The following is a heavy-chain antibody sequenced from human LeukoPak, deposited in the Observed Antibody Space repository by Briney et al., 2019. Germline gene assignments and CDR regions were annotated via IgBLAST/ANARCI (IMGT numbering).Heavy chain of an antibody. V-gene: IGHV4-4*02. CDR1: GGSISSGNW. CDR3: ARAPYIHPRYCSGGSCYPPPSGGLDV. Sequence: SGTLSLTCVVSGGSISSGNWWSWVRQPPGKGLEWIGEINHSGSTNYNPSLKSRVTISVDTSKNQFSLKLSSVTAADTAVYYCARAPYIHPRYCSGGSCYPPPSGGLDVWGKGTTVTVSS. CDR2: INHSGST. D-gene: IGHD2-15*01. J-gene: IGHJ6*04.